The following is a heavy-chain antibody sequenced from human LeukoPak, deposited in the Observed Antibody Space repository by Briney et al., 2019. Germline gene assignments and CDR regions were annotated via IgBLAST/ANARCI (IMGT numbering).Heavy chain of an antibody. Sequence: SETLSLTCAVYGGSFSDYYWNWIRQPPGKGLEWIGEINHSGDTNYNPPLKSRVTISVDTSRNQFSLNLTSVTPANTAFYYCAPMSSTTSYSYYYYETDVGGHGTPVTVSS. CDR3: APMSSTTSYSYYYYETDV. CDR2: INHSGDT. V-gene: IGHV4-34*01. D-gene: IGHD1-1*01. J-gene: IGHJ6*02. CDR1: GGSFSDYY.